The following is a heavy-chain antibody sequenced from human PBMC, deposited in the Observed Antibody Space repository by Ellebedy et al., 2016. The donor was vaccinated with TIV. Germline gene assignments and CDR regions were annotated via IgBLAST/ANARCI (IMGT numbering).Heavy chain of an antibody. CDR3: ARGVGARGDY. CDR2: INPSGGST. J-gene: IGHJ4*02. D-gene: IGHD1-26*01. Sequence: ASVKVSCXASGYTFTSYYMHWVRQAPGQGLEWMGIINPSGGSTNYAQKFQGRVTITADKSTSTAYMELSSLRSEDTAVYYCARGVGARGDYWGQGTLVTVSS. V-gene: IGHV1-46*01. CDR1: GYTFTSYY.